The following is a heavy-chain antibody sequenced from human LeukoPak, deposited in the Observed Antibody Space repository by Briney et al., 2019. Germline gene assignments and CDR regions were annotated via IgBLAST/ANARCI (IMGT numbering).Heavy chain of an antibody. V-gene: IGHV1-8*02. CDR3: AREGFGELLSALNY. J-gene: IGHJ4*02. CDR1: GYTFTGYY. Sequence: GASVKVSCKASGYTFTGYYMHWVRQATGQGLEWMGWMNPNSGNTGYAQKFQGRVTMTRNTSISTAYMELSSLRSEDTAVYYCAREGFGELLSALNYWGQGTLVTVSS. D-gene: IGHD3-10*01. CDR2: MNPNSGNT.